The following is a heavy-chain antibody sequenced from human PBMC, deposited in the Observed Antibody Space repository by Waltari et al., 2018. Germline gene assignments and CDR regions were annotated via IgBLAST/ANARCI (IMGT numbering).Heavy chain of an antibody. V-gene: IGHV1-2*02. CDR1: GYTFTGYY. Sequence: QVQLVQSGAEVKKPGASVKVSCKASGYTFTGYYMPWVRQAPGQGLEWMGWINPNSGGTNYAQKFQGRVTMTRDTSISTAYMELSRLRSDDTAVYYCARGLDYYGSGSYYGDLDYWGQGTLVTVSS. J-gene: IGHJ4*02. CDR2: INPNSGGT. D-gene: IGHD3-10*01. CDR3: ARGLDYYGSGSYYGDLDY.